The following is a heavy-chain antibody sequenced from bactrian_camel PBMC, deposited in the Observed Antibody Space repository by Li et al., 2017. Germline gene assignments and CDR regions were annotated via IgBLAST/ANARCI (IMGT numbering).Heavy chain of an antibody. CDR2: ISFDGTP. J-gene: IGHJ4*01. CDR3: AADPPEGPVLPRCSYMDYNVKKKY. Sequence: HVQLVESGGGSVQDGGSLRLSCTAPGFTSNGCSMDWFRQAAGKEREWVSSISFDGTPMYADSVEGRFTISKDKATDTVHLQMNSLKPEDTAMYYCAADPPEGPVLPRCSYMDYNVKKKYWGQGTQVTVS. V-gene: IGHV3S68*01. D-gene: IGHD2*01. CDR1: GFTSNGCS.